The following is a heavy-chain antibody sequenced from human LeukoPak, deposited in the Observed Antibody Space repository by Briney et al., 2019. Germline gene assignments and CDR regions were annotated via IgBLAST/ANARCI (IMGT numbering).Heavy chain of an antibody. CDR3: ARARYCSSTSCYPIPHYFDY. V-gene: IGHV3-7*01. CDR1: GFTFSSYW. Sequence: GGSLRLSCAASGFTFSSYWMSWVRQAPGKGLEWVANIKQDGSEKYYVDSVKGRFTISRDNAKNSLYLQMNSLRAEDTAVYYCARARYCSSTSCYPIPHYFDYWGQGTLVTVSS. CDR2: IKQDGSEK. J-gene: IGHJ4*02. D-gene: IGHD2-2*01.